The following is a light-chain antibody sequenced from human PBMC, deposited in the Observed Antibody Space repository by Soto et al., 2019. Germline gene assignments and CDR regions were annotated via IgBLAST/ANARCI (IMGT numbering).Light chain of an antibody. J-gene: IGKJ1*01. CDR2: AAS. Sequence: DIQMTQSPSSLSASVGDRVTISCRSSQHISTYLIWYQHKPGKAPKLLVYAASTLQSGVPSRFSGSGSGTDFRLTISSLQPEDFATYYCQQSSTIPRTFGQGTKVDLK. V-gene: IGKV1-39*01. CDR3: QQSSTIPRT. CDR1: QHISTY.